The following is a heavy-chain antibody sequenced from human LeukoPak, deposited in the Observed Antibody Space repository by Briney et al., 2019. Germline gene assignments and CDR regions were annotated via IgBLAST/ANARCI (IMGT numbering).Heavy chain of an antibody. V-gene: IGHV3-11*01. CDR2: ISSSGSTI. J-gene: IGHJ6*03. Sequence: GGSLRLSCAASGFTFSNNWMHWVRQAPGKGLEWVSYISSSGSTIYYADSVKGRFTISRDNAKNSLYLQMNSLRAEDTAVYYCARDRCSSTSCYANYYYYMDVWGKGTTVTVSS. CDR1: GFTFSNNW. CDR3: ARDRCSSTSCYANYYYYMDV. D-gene: IGHD2-2*01.